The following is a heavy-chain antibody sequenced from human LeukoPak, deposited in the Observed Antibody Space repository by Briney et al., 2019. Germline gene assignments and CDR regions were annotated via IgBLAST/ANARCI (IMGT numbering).Heavy chain of an antibody. CDR2: LYYSGST. Sequence: SETLSHPRTVSGGSISSGGYYWSWIRQPPGKGLEWFGSLYYSGSTYYIRCLKSRVTISVDTSKNQFSRKRSSVTAADTAVYYCARYYGHFDYWGQGTLVTHSS. D-gene: IGHD4-17*01. CDR3: ARYYGHFDY. CDR1: GGSISSGGYY. V-gene: IGHV4-31*03. J-gene: IGHJ4*02.